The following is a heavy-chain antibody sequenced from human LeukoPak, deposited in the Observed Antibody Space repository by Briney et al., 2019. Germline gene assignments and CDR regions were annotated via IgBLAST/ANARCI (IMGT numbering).Heavy chain of an antibody. J-gene: IGHJ4*02. D-gene: IGHD6-13*01. Sequence: GGSLRLSCAASGFTFSSYGMHWVRQAPGKGLGWVAFIRYDGSNKYYADSVKGRFTISRDNSKNTLYLQMNSLRAEDTTVYYCAKDYGSSWYGYYFDYWGQGTLVTVSS. CDR3: AKDYGSSWYGYYFDY. CDR1: GFTFSSYG. V-gene: IGHV3-30*02. CDR2: IRYDGSNK.